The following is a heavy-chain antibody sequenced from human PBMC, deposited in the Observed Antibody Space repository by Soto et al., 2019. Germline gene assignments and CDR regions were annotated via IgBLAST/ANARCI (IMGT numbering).Heavy chain of an antibody. CDR1: GFTFSSYG. J-gene: IGHJ3*02. V-gene: IGHV3-30*18. CDR2: ISYDGSNK. D-gene: IGHD4-17*01. CDR3: AKEFLLYGDLAFDI. Sequence: GGSVRLSCAASGFTFSSYGMHWVRQAPGKGLEWVAVISYDGSNKYYADSVKGRFTISRDNSKSTLYLQMNSLRAEDTAVYYCAKEFLLYGDLAFDIWGQGTMVTVSS.